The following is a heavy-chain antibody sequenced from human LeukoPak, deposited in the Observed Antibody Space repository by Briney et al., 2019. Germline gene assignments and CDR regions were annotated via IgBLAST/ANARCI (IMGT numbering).Heavy chain of an antibody. CDR1: GGSISSYY. CDR2: IYTSGST. V-gene: IGHV4-4*07. Sequence: SETLSLTCTVSGGSISSYYWSWIRQPAGKGLEWIGRIYTSGSTNYNPSLKSRVTMSVDTSKNQISLKLSSVTAADTAVYYCAGMYYDILTGQSDYWGQGTLVTVSS. D-gene: IGHD3-9*01. CDR3: AGMYYDILTGQSDY. J-gene: IGHJ4*02.